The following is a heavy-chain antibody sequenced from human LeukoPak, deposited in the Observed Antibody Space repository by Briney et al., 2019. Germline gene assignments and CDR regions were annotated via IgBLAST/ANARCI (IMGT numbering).Heavy chain of an antibody. J-gene: IGHJ3*02. V-gene: IGHV1-8*03. D-gene: IGHD2-2*02. CDR2: MNPNSGNT. CDR3: ASARYCSSTSCYNGDAFDI. CDR1: GYTFTSYD. Sequence: ASVKVSCKASGYTFTSYDINWVRQATGQGLEWMGWMNPNSGNTGYAQKFQGRVTITRNTSISTAYMELSSLRSEDTAVYYCASARYCSSTSCYNGDAFDIWGQGTMVTVSS.